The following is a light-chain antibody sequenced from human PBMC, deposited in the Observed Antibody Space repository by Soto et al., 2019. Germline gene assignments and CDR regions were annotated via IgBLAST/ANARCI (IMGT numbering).Light chain of an antibody. Sequence: DIQMTQSPSSLSASVGDRVTITCQASQDMSNFLNWYQQKPGKAPKLLIYDASNLETGVPSRFSGSGSGTDFSFTISSLQPEDIATYFCQQYENLPSFGPGTKVDIK. V-gene: IGKV1-33*01. J-gene: IGKJ3*01. CDR1: QDMSNF. CDR2: DAS. CDR3: QQYENLPS.